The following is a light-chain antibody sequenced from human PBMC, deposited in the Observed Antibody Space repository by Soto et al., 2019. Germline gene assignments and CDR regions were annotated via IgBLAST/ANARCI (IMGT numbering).Light chain of an antibody. Sequence: QSVLTQPPSASGTPGQRVTISCSGSSSNIGSNTVNWYQQLPGTAPKLLIYSNNQRPSGVPDRFSGSKSGTSVSLAISGLQSEDEADYYCAAWDDSLNGPRYVFGTGTKVTVL. V-gene: IGLV1-44*01. CDR3: AAWDDSLNGPRYV. J-gene: IGLJ1*01. CDR2: SNN. CDR1: SSNIGSNT.